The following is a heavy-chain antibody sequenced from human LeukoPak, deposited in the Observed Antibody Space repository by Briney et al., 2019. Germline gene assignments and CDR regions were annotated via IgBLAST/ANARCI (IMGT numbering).Heavy chain of an antibody. CDR2: INHSGST. D-gene: IGHD4-11*01. CDR3: ARGPRRSRLPLDY. V-gene: IGHV4-34*01. J-gene: IGHJ4*02. CDR1: GGSISGYY. Sequence: PSETLSLTCTVSGGSISGYYWSWIRQPPGKGLELIGEINHSGSTNYNPSLKSRVTISVDTSKNQFSLKLSSVTAADTAVYYCARGPRRSRLPLDYWGQGTLVTVSS.